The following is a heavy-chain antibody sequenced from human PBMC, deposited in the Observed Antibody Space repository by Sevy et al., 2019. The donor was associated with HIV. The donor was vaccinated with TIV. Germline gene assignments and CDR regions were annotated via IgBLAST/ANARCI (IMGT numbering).Heavy chain of an antibody. CDR2: IYTSGST. J-gene: IGHJ6*03. V-gene: IGHV4-4*07. CDR3: ARDRVVVAATLMDFNYYYYMDV. Sequence: SETLSLTCTVSGGSISSYYWSWIRQPAGKGLEWIARIYTSGSTNYNPSLKSRVTMSVDTSKNQFSLKLGSVTAADTAVYYCARDRVVVAATLMDFNYYYYMDVWGKGTTVTVSS. CDR1: GGSISSYY. D-gene: IGHD2-15*01.